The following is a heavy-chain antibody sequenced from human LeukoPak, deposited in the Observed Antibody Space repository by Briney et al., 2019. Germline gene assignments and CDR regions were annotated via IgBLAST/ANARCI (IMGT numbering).Heavy chain of an antibody. D-gene: IGHD1-26*01. Sequence: GGSLRLSCAASGFTFSSYGMHWVRQAPGKGLEWVAVISDDGSNKYYAESVKGRFIIPRDNSKKTLYLKMNRLRAEDTAVYYCAKDPGMDYWGQGTLVTVSS. V-gene: IGHV3-30*18. CDR2: ISDDGSNK. CDR1: GFTFSSYG. CDR3: AKDPGMDY. J-gene: IGHJ4*02.